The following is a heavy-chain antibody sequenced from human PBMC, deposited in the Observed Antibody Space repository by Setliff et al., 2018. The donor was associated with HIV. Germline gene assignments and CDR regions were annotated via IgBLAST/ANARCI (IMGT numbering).Heavy chain of an antibody. CDR1: GYPFSNFG. D-gene: IGHD3-16*01. V-gene: IGHV1-18*01. Sequence: VASVKVSCKASGYPFSNFGISWVRQAPGQGLEWMAWINVYNGDTNFAQKYQGRVTMTRDTSISTAYMELTRLRSDDTAVYFCARSDYTWGSSPDKLDYWGQGTLVTVSS. CDR3: ARSDYTWGSSPDKLDY. J-gene: IGHJ4*02. CDR2: INVYNGDT.